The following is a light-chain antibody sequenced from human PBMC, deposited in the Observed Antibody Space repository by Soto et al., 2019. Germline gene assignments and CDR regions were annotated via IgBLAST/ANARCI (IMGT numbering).Light chain of an antibody. J-gene: IGKJ1*01. Sequence: EIVLTQSPGTLSLSPGERATLSCRASQSVSSSYLAWYQQKPGQAPRLLIYGVSNRATGIPDRFSGSGSGTDFTLTISRLEPEDFAVYYRQQYGSSPRTFGQGTKVEIK. CDR3: QQYGSSPRT. CDR1: QSVSSSY. V-gene: IGKV3-20*01. CDR2: GVS.